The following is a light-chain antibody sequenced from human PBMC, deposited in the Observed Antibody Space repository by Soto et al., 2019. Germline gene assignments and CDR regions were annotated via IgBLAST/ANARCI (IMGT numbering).Light chain of an antibody. Sequence: IGVTKSAGTLSLSPGVGATLSCTASQSISSSYVAWYQQKPGLAPRHLMEGTASRAPGIPDRFSGTGSGTDFTLTISSLQPEDFAVYYCQQFNNWPPITFGQVTRLEI. CDR2: GTA. J-gene: IGKJ5*01. CDR1: QSISSSY. V-gene: IGKV3-20*01. CDR3: QQFNNWPPIT.